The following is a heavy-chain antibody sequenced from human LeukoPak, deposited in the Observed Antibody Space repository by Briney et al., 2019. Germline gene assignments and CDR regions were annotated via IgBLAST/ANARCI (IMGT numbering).Heavy chain of an antibody. CDR2: ITSRGETT. D-gene: IGHD3-22*01. J-gene: IGHJ4*02. Sequence: GGSLRLSCAASGFTFSIYAMSWVRQARGKGRQGVSSITSRGETTWYVASVNGPFTITRDNSENTLYLQIHSLRAEDTAVYYCARDRPNYYGSDGHYYRRDGDYWGRGTLVSVSS. V-gene: IGHV3-23*01. CDR3: ARDRPNYYGSDGHYYRRDGDY. CDR1: GFTFSIYA.